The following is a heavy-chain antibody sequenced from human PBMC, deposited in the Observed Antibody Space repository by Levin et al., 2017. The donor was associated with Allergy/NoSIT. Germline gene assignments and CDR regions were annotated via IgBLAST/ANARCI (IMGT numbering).Heavy chain of an antibody. CDR1: GYTFTSYW. CDR2: IWPGDSDT. D-gene: IGHD5-12*01. V-gene: IGHV5-51*01. J-gene: IGHJ4*02. CDR3: ARRFYSGYEYFDY. Sequence: ASVKVSCQGSGYTFTSYWIVWVRQKSGKGLEWMGSIWPGDSDTRYGPSFQGQVTISVDKSTSTAYLQWSSLKASDTALYYCARRFYSGYEYFDYWGQGTLVTVSS.